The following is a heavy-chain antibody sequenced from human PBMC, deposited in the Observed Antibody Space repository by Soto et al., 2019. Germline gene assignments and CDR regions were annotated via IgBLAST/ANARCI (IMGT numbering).Heavy chain of an antibody. Sequence: QLQLQESGPGLVKPSETLSLTCTVSGGSISSSSYYWGWIRQPPGKGLEWIGSIYYSGSTYYNPSLKSRVTISVDTSKNQFSLKLSSVTAADTVVYYCARGPIVGATSWFDPWGQGTLVTVSS. CDR3: ARGPIVGATSWFDP. CDR1: GGSISSSSYY. V-gene: IGHV4-39*01. CDR2: IYYSGST. J-gene: IGHJ5*02. D-gene: IGHD1-26*01.